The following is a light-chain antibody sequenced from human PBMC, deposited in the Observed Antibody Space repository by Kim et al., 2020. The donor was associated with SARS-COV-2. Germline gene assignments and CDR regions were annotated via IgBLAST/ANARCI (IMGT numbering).Light chain of an antibody. CDR2: RNN. V-gene: IGLV1-47*01. CDR1: SSNIGSNY. Sequence: QRVTSSCFGSSSNIGSNYVYRYQQVPGTAPKLLIFRNNQRPSGVPDRFSGSKSGTSGSLAISGLRSEDEADYYCAAWDDSLSVVFGGGTKVTVL. CDR3: AAWDDSLSVV. J-gene: IGLJ2*01.